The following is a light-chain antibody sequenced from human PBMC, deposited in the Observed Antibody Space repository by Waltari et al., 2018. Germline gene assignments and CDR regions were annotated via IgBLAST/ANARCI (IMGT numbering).Light chain of an antibody. V-gene: IGKV1-39*01. Sequence: DLQMTQSPSSLSAFVGDRFTITCRASHSISNYLNWDQQKPGNATKFLIYAASSLQSGVPSRFSGSGSGTDFTLTIISLQPEDFATYYCQQSYSTPRTFGQGTKLEIK. CDR2: AAS. CDR1: HSISNY. CDR3: QQSYSTPRT. J-gene: IGKJ2*01.